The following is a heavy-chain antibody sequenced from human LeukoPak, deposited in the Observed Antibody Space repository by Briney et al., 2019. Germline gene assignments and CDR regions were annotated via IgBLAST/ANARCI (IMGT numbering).Heavy chain of an antibody. Sequence: SVKVSCKASGGTFSSYAISWVRQAPGQGLEWMGGIIPIFGTANYAQKFQGRVTITTDESTSTAYMELSSLRSEDTAVYYCAREVSGWYQISDYWGQGTLVTVSS. J-gene: IGHJ4*02. D-gene: IGHD6-19*01. CDR3: AREVSGWYQISDY. CDR2: IIPIFGTA. CDR1: GGTFSSYA. V-gene: IGHV1-69*05.